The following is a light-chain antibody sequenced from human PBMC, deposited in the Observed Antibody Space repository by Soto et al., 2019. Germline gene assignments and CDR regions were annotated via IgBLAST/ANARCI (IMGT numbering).Light chain of an antibody. J-gene: IGKJ5*01. CDR1: QSVSSNY. CDR2: GAS. Sequence: SVSTQSPGTLSLSPGERATLSCRASQSVSSNYLAWYQQKPGQAPRLLIYGASTSATVIPDRFSGSGSGTDFTLTISRLEPEDFAVYYCQQYGSSITFGQGTRLEIK. V-gene: IGKV3-20*01. CDR3: QQYGSSIT.